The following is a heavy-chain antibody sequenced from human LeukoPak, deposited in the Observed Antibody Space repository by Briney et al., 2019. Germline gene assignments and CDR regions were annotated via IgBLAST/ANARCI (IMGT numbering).Heavy chain of an antibody. J-gene: IGHJ4*02. CDR1: GYTFTSYD. Sequence: ASVKVSCKASGYTFTSYDINWVRQATGQGLEWMGWMNPYSGNTGYAQKFQGRVTMTSNTSISTAYMELSSLRSEDTAVYYCARVSSSWSGYYFDYWGQGTLVTVSS. CDR3: ARVSSSWSGYYFDY. V-gene: IGHV1-8*01. CDR2: MNPYSGNT. D-gene: IGHD6-13*01.